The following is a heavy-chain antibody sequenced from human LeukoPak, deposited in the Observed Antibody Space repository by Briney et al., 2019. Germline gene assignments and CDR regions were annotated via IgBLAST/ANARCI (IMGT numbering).Heavy chain of an antibody. CDR1: GGTFSSYA. D-gene: IGHD6-13*01. Sequence: ASVKVSCMASGGTFSSYAISWVRQAPGQGLEWMGGIIPIFGTANYAQKFQGRVTITTDKSTSTAYMELSSLRSEDTAVYYCARDPRPTIAAAGTGAFDIWGQGTMVTVSS. CDR3: ARDPRPTIAAAGTGAFDI. J-gene: IGHJ3*02. V-gene: IGHV1-69*05. CDR2: IIPIFGTA.